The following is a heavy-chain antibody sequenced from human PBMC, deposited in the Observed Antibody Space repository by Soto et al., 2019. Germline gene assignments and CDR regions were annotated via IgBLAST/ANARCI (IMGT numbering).Heavy chain of an antibody. J-gene: IGHJ5*02. CDR2: ISYTGST. CDR1: GGSVSTGTFY. CDR3: ARGDPINWFDP. Sequence: QVQLQESGPGLVKPSETLSLTCTVSGGSVSTGTFYWSWIRQPPGKGLEWIGYISYTGSTNYNPSLKSRVTISVDTSKNQFSLKLSSVTAADTAVYFCARGDPINWFDPWGQGTLATVSS. V-gene: IGHV4-61*01.